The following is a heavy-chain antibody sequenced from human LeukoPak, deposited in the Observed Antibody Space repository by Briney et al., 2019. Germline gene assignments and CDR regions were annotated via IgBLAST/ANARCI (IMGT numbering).Heavy chain of an antibody. V-gene: IGHV3-9*01. CDR3: AKDIPMVN. CDR2: ISWNSGSI. J-gene: IGHJ4*02. Sequence: PGGSLRLSCAASGFTFDDYAMHWVRQAPGKGLEWVSGISWNSGSIGYADSVKGRFTISRDNAKSSLYLQMNSLRAEDTALYYRAKDIPMVNWGQGTLVTVSS. D-gene: IGHD5-18*01. CDR1: GFTFDDYA.